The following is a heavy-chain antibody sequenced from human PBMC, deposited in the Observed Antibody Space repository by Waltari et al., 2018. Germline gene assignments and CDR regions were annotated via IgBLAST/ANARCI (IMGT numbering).Heavy chain of an antibody. Sequence: QVQLVQSGAEVKKPGSSVKVSCKASGGTFSSYASSWVRQAPGQGLEWMGGIIPIFGTANYAQKFQGRVTITADESTSTAYMELSSLRSEDTAVYYCASTVVDGYRVYNWFDPWGQGTLVTVSS. J-gene: IGHJ5*02. CDR3: ASTVVDGYRVYNWFDP. CDR2: IIPIFGTA. D-gene: IGHD5-12*01. V-gene: IGHV1-69*12. CDR1: GGTFSSYA.